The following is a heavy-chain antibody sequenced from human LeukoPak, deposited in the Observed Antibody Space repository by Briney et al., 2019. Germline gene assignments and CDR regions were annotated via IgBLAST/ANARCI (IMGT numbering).Heavy chain of an antibody. J-gene: IGHJ3*02. Sequence: GGSLRLSCAASGFTFSSYAMSWVRQAPGKGLEWVSAISGSGGSTYYADSVKGRFTISRDNSKNTLYLQMNSLRAEDTAVYYCAKDRGSSSWYDVDAFDIWGQGTMVTVSS. V-gene: IGHV3-23*01. CDR1: GFTFSSYA. CDR3: AKDRGSSSWYDVDAFDI. D-gene: IGHD6-13*01. CDR2: ISGSGGST.